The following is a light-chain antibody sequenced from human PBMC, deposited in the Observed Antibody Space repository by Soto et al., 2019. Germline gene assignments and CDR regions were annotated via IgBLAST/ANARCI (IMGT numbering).Light chain of an antibody. CDR1: QSVLYSSNNKNY. Sequence: DIVMTRSPDSLAVSLGERATIHCKSSQSVLYSSNNKNYLAWYQQKPGQPPKLLIYWSSTREYGVPDRFSGSGSGTYFTLTISSLQPEDVAAYYCHQYYSRPYTFGQGTKLEIK. J-gene: IGKJ2*01. CDR3: HQYYSRPYT. CDR2: WSS. V-gene: IGKV4-1*01.